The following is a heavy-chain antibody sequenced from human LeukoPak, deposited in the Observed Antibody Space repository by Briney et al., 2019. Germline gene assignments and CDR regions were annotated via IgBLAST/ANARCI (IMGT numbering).Heavy chain of an antibody. CDR2: ISYDGSNK. CDR3: SRAYWFDP. CDR1: GFTFSSYA. Sequence: GGSLRLSCAASGFTFSSYAMHWVRQAPGKGLEWVAVISYDGSNKYYADSVKGRFTIYRDNSKSTLYLRMNSLRAEDTAVYYCSRAYWFDPWGQGTLVTVSS. V-gene: IGHV3-30-3*01. J-gene: IGHJ5*02.